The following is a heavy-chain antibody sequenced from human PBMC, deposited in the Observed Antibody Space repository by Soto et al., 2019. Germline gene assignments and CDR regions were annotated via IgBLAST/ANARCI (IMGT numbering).Heavy chain of an antibody. D-gene: IGHD2-21*02. CDR1: GFSFSNYW. J-gene: IGHJ1*01. CDR3: ARRELVSCGGDCYTQYFQY. V-gene: IGHV3-7*01. Sequence: GRSLRISCAASGFSFSNYWMTWVRQAAGEGLEWVANIKNDGSDKYYGASVKGRFTIPRDNAKNSLYLQMDSLRAEDTAVYYCARRELVSCGGDCYTQYFQYWGQGTLVTGSS. CDR2: IKNDGSDK.